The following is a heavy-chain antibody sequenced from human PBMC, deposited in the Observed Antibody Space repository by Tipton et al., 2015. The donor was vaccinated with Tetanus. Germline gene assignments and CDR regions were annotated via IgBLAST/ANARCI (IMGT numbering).Heavy chain of an antibody. CDR2: ISSGSTYT. CDR3: ARDAYHYDTSGYYYSDY. D-gene: IGHD3-22*01. J-gene: IGHJ4*02. Sequence: SLRLSCAASEFSLSAFDVAWVRQAPGKGLEWISYISSGSTYTDHADSVKGRFTISRDNAKNALYLQMNSLRVEDTAVYFCARDAYHYDTSGYYYSDYWGQGTLVTVSS. V-gene: IGHV3-11*06. CDR1: EFSLSAFD.